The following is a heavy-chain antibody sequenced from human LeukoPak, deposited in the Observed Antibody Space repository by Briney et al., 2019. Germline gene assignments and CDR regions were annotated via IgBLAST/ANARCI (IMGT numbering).Heavy chain of an antibody. CDR3: ARESSDSGAFYSDY. D-gene: IGHD3-22*01. CDR2: INDDGSTT. V-gene: IGHV3-74*01. J-gene: IGHJ4*02. Sequence: GGSLRLSCAASGFTFSNYWMHWVRQAPGKGLVWVSRINDDGSTTTYADSVKGRFTISRDNAKNTLYLQMNGLRADDTAVYFCARESSDSGAFYSDYWGQGALVTVSS. CDR1: GFTFSNYW.